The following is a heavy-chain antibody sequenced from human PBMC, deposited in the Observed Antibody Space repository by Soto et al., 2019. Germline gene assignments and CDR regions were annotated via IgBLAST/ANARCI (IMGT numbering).Heavy chain of an antibody. CDR3: ARAPMVLTRSYFDS. CDR2: ISSSGNT. D-gene: IGHD2-8*01. Sequence: SETLSLTCTVSDGSISDFYWSWIRQPPGKGLEWIGYISSSGNTNYNPSLKSRVSISVDTSKTQFSLNLTSVTAADTAVYYCARAPMVLTRSYFDSWGQGTPVTVSS. CDR1: DGSISDFY. V-gene: IGHV4-59*01. J-gene: IGHJ4*02.